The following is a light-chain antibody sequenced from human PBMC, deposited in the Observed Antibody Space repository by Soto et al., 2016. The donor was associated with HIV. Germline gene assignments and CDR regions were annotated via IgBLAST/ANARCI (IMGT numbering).Light chain of an antibody. V-gene: IGKV1-39*01. Sequence: DIQMTQSPSSLSASLRDTVTITCRASQSITTYLNWYQQKPGKVPNLLIYSASSLQSGVSSRFSGSGSGTDFTLTISSLQPEDFATYYCQQTDSFPFTFGPGTKVNV. J-gene: IGKJ3*01. CDR3: QQTDSFPFT. CDR1: QSITTY. CDR2: SAS.